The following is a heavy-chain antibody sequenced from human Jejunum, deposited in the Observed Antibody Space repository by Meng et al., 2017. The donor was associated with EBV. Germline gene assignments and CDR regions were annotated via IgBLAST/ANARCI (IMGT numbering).Heavy chain of an antibody. Sequence: EWQLLDSGGGLVQPGCSLRLSCAASGFTFSSYDLSWVRQAPGKGLEWVSSITGGGGGTYYADSVKGRFTVSRDNSKNTLYLQLNSLRADDTAIYYCANTYNFQYWGQGTLVTVSS. CDR3: ANTYNFQY. CDR2: ITGGGGGT. CDR1: GFTFSSYD. V-gene: IGHV3-23*01. D-gene: IGHD4-11*01. J-gene: IGHJ4*02.